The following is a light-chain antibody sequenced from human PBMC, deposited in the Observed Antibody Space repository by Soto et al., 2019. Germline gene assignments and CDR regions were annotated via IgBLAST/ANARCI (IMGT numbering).Light chain of an antibody. J-gene: IGKJ1*01. Sequence: VLARYPLSLRVPLRQAASISCIPSRRLVSSHGNTFLNWFQQRPGQSPRRLIYQVSNRDSGVPDRFSGSGSGTDFTLKISRVEAEDVGVYYCMQGTHWPVTFGQGTKVDIK. CDR2: QVS. V-gene: IGKV2-30*01. CDR3: MQGTHWPVT. CDR1: RRLVSSHGNTF.